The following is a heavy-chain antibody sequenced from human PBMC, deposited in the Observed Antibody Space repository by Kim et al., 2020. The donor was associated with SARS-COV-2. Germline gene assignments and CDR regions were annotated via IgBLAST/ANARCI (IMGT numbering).Heavy chain of an antibody. D-gene: IGHD6-13*01. CDR3: ANNPPRWGIAAAGTELIYDN. J-gene: IGHJ4*02. V-gene: IGHV3-23*01. Sequence: GGSLRLSCAVSGFTFSSYAMSWVRQAPGKGLVWVSAISGSGGSTYYADSVKGRFTISRDNSKNTLYLQMNSLRAEDTAVYYCANNPPRWGIAAAGTELIYDNWGQRTLVTVSS. CDR2: ISGSGGST. CDR1: GFTFSSYA.